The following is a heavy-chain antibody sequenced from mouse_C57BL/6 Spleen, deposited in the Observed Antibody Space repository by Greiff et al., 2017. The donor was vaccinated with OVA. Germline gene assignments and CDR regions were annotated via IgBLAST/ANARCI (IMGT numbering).Heavy chain of an antibody. CDR2: IWSGGST. V-gene: IGHV2-5*01. D-gene: IGHD2-2*01. Sequence: QVQLQQSGPGLVQPSQSLSISCTVSGFSFTSYGVHWVRQSPGKGLEWLGVIWSGGSTDNNAAFMSRLSITKANSKSQVFFKMNSRQADDTAIYYYANGWYGYPWFAYWGQGTLVTVSA. CDR3: ANGWYGYPWFAY. J-gene: IGHJ3*01. CDR1: GFSFTSYG.